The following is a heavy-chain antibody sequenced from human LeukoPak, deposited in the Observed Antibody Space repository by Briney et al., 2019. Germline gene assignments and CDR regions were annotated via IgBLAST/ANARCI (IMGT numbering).Heavy chain of an antibody. CDR2: VSGSGGST. V-gene: IGHV3-23*01. Sequence: PGGSLRLSCAASGFTFSSYAMSWVRQAPGKGLEWVSAVSGSGGSTYYADSVKGRFTISRDNSKNTLYLQMNSLRAEDTAVYYCAKGQEVPAAIAWNYWGQGTLVTVSS. J-gene: IGHJ4*02. D-gene: IGHD2-2*02. CDR1: GFTFSSYA. CDR3: AKGQEVPAAIAWNY.